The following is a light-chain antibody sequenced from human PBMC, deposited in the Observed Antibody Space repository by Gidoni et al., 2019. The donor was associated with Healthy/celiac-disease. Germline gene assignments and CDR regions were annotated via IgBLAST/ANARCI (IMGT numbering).Light chain of an antibody. CDR3: QQYNSYSPA. V-gene: IGKV1-5*03. CDR2: KAS. J-gene: IGKJ1*01. CDR1: QSISSW. Sequence: DIQMTQSPSTLSASAGDTVTITCRASQSISSWLAWYQQKPGKAPKLLIYKASSLESGVPSRFSGRGSGTAFTLTICSLQPDVFATYYCQQYNSYSPAFGQGTKVEIK.